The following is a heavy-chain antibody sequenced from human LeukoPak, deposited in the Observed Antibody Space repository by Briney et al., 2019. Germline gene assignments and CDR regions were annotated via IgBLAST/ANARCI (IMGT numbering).Heavy chain of an antibody. CDR1: GGSISSNY. CDR3: ARDRGSGSYLDY. J-gene: IGHJ4*02. CDR2: IYYSGST. D-gene: IGHD3-10*01. Sequence: SETLSLTCTVSGGSISSNYWSWIRQPPGKGLEWIGYIYYSGSTSYNPSLTSRVTVSVDTSKNQFSLKLSSVTAADTAVYYCARDRGSGSYLDYWGQGTLVTVSS. V-gene: IGHV4-59*12.